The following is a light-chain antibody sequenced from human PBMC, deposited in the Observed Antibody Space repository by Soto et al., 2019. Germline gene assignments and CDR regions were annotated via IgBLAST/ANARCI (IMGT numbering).Light chain of an antibody. CDR2: GAS. CDR3: QQYDSSTLT. Sequence: EIVLTQSPGTLSLSPGERATLSCRASQSVSSRHLAWYQQKPGQAPRLLIYGASIRATGIPDRFSGSGSGTDFSLTISRLEPEDSAVYYCQQYDSSTLTFGQGAKVEIK. J-gene: IGKJ1*01. V-gene: IGKV3-20*01. CDR1: QSVSSRH.